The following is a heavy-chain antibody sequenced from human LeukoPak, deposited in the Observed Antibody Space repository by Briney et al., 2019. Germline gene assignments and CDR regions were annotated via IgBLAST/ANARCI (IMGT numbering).Heavy chain of an antibody. D-gene: IGHD3-3*02. CDR3: ARAVGFLKWDRAYCDY. Sequence: ASVKVSCKASGYTFTGYFIHWVRHAPGQGLEWMGWINPNSGGTNYAQKFQGRGTMTRDTSISTAYMELSRLRSDDTAMYYCARAVGFLKWDRAYCDYWGQGTLVTISS. J-gene: IGHJ4*02. CDR2: INPNSGGT. V-gene: IGHV1-2*02. CDR1: GYTFTGYF.